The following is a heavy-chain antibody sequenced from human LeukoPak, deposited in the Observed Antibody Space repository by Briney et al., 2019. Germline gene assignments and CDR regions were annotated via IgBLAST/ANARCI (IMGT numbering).Heavy chain of an antibody. CDR3: ARGYSSGWYRNWFDP. J-gene: IGHJ5*02. V-gene: IGHV1-2*02. CDR1: GYTFTGYY. D-gene: IGHD6-19*01. Sequence: ASVKVSCKASGYTFTGYYMHWVRQAPGQGLEWMGWINPNSGGTNYAQKFQGRVTMTRDTSISTAYMELSRLRSDDTAVYYCARGYSSGWYRNWFDPRGQGTLVTVSS. CDR2: INPNSGGT.